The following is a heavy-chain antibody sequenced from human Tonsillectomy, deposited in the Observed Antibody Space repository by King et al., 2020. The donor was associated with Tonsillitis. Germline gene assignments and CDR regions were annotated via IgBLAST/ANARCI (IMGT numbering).Heavy chain of an antibody. J-gene: IGHJ5*02. CDR2: ISPDSDT. Sequence: QLVQSGAGIKKPGASVKVSCKASGFTFDDFYIHWVRQAPGQGLEWMGWISPDSDTNYAQKFQGRVTMTRDTSISTAYIDLGSLKSDDTAIYYCTKAPKYNYEGWFDTWDQGTLVAV. CDR3: TKAPKYNYEGWFDT. D-gene: IGHD3-16*01. V-gene: IGHV1-2*02. CDR1: GFTFDDFY.